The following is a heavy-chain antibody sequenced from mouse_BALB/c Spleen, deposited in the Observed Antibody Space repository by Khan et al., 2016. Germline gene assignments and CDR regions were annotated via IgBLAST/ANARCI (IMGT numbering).Heavy chain of an antibody. CDR1: GFNIEDTY. D-gene: IGHD2-4*01. J-gene: IGHJ3*01. V-gene: IGHV14-3*02. CDR3: ARIYSDYDLFAY. Sequence: VQLKESGAELVKPGASVKLSCTASGFNIEDTYMHWVKQRPEQGLEWIGKIDPANGYTEYDPKFQGKATITADTSSNTAYLQLSSLTSEDTAVYYCARIYSDYDLFAYGGQGTLVTVSA. CDR2: IDPANGYT.